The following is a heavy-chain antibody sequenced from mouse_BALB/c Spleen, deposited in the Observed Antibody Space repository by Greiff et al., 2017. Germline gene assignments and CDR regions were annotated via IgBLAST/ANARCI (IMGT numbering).Heavy chain of an antibody. J-gene: IGHJ4*01. V-gene: IGHV1-14*01. D-gene: IGHD2-1*01. Sequence: EVQVVESGPELVKPGASVKMSCKASGYTFTSYVMHWVKQKPGQGLEWIGYINPYNDGTKYNEKFKGKATLTSDKSSSTAYMELSSLTSEDSAVYYCARGGGNYVGAMDYWGQGTSVTVSS. CDR2: INPYNDGT. CDR3: ARGGGNYVGAMDY. CDR1: GYTFTSYV.